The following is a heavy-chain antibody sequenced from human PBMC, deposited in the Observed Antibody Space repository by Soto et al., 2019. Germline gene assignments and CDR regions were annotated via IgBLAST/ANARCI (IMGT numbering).Heavy chain of an antibody. J-gene: IGHJ6*04. CDR2: ISGSGGST. V-gene: IGHV3-23*01. CDR1: GLTFSSYA. CDR3: AKDQKGGLYSYYGRDV. Sequence: PGGSLRLSCAASGLTFSSYAMSWVRQAPGKGLEWVSAISGSGGSTYYADSVKGRFTISRDNSKNTLYLQMNSLRAEDTAVYYCAKDQKGGLYSYYGRDVWGKGTRVPVSS. D-gene: IGHD3-16*01.